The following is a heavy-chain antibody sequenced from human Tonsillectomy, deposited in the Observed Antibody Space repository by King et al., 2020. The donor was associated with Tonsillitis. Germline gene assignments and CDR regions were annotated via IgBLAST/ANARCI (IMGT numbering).Heavy chain of an antibody. Sequence: KLVQSGAEVKKPGASVKVSCKVSGYTLTELSMHWVRQAPGKGLEWMGGFDPEDGETIYAQKFQGRVTMTEDTSTDTAYMELSSLRSEDTAVYYCATPAGATFLDAFDIWGQGTMVTVSS. J-gene: IGHJ3*02. D-gene: IGHD1-26*01. CDR2: FDPEDGET. V-gene: IGHV1-24*01. CDR1: GYTLTELS. CDR3: ATPAGATFLDAFDI.